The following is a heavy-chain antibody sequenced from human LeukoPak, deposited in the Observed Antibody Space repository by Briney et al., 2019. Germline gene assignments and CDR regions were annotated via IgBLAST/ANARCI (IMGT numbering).Heavy chain of an antibody. CDR2: LSGSGVGT. J-gene: IGHJ4*02. V-gene: IGHV3-23*01. CDR3: AKVPAYYYESSGYYYLDY. Sequence: SGGSLRLSCAASGFTFSSHSMNWVRQAPGKGLEWVSALSGSGVGTYYADSVKGRFTISRDNSKNTLCLQMNSLRAEDTAVYYCAKVPAYYYESSGYYYLDYWGQGTLVTVSS. D-gene: IGHD3-22*01. CDR1: GFTFSSHS.